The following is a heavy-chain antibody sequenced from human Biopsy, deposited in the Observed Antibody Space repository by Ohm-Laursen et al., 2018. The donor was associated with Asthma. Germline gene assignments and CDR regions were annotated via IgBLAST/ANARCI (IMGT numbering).Heavy chain of an antibody. J-gene: IGHJ4*02. CDR3: ARGRHYDFWSGYYIEYFDY. CDR1: GYTFTGYY. D-gene: IGHD3-3*01. V-gene: IGHV1-2*06. Sequence: SVKVSCKASGYTFTGYYMHWVRQAPGQGLEWMGRINPNSGGTNYALKFQGRVTMTRDTSISTAYMELSRLRSDDTAVYYCARGRHYDFWSGYYIEYFDYWGQGSLVSVSS. CDR2: INPNSGGT.